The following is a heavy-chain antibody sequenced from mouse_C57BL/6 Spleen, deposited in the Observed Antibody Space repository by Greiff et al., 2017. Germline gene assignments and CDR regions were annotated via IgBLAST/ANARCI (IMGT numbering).Heavy chain of an antibody. J-gene: IGHJ3*01. Sequence: EVKLVESGPELVKPGASVKISCKASGYSFTDYNMNWVKQSNGKSLEWIGVIKPNYGTTSYNQKFKGKATLTVDQSSSTAYMQLNSLTSEDSAVYYCARGVYSNYEWFAYWGQVTLVTVSA. CDR1: GYSFTDYN. D-gene: IGHD2-5*01. CDR2: IKPNYGTT. CDR3: ARGVYSNYEWFAY. V-gene: IGHV1-39*01.